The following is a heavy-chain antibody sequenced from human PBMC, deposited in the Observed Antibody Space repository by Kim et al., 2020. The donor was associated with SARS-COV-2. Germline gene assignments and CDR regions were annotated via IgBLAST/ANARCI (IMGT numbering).Heavy chain of an antibody. V-gene: IGHV3-21*01. D-gene: IGHD3-3*01. Sequence: GGSLRLSCAASGFTFSSYSMNWVRQAPGKGLEWVSSISSSSSYIYYADSVKGRFTISRDNAKNSLYLQMNSLRAEDTAVYYCARDISYGYGGSLEYYFDYWGQGTLVTVSS. CDR3: ARDISYGYGGSLEYYFDY. CDR1: GFTFSSYS. J-gene: IGHJ4*02. CDR2: ISSSSSYI.